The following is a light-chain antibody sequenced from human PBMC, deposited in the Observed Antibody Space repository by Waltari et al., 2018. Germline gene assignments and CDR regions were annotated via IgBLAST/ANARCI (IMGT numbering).Light chain of an antibody. V-gene: IGKV3-11*01. Sequence: EIVLTQPPATLSLSPGERATLSCRASQSVSSYLAWYQQKPDQAPRLLIYDASNRATGIPARFSGSGSGTDFTLTISSLEPEDFAVYYCQQRSNWPRTFGQGTKVEIK. CDR1: QSVSSY. CDR3: QQRSNWPRT. J-gene: IGKJ1*01. CDR2: DAS.